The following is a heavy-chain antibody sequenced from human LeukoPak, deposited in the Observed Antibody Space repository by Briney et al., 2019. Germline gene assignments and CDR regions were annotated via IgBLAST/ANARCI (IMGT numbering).Heavy chain of an antibody. CDR3: ARAPGYYDSSGYYDVYFDY. V-gene: IGHV1-69*05. CDR2: IIPIFGTA. J-gene: IGHJ4*02. D-gene: IGHD3-22*01. CDR1: GGTFSSYA. Sequence: SVKVSCKASGGTFSSYAISWVRQAPGQGLEWMGRIIPIFGTANYAQKFRGRVTITTDESTSTAYMELSSLRSEDTAVYYCARAPGYYDSSGYYDVYFDYWGQGTLVTVSS.